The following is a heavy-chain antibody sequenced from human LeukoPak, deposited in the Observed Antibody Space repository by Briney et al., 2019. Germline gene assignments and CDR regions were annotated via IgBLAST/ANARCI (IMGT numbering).Heavy chain of an antibody. CDR1: GFTFSIYG. CDR2: IWSDGSNK. J-gene: IGHJ4*02. V-gene: IGHV3-33*01. Sequence: GRSLRLSCAASGFTFSIYGMHWVRQAPGKGLEWVAVIWSDGSNKYYADSVKGRFTISRDNSKNTLYLQMNSVRAKDTAVYYCARGYSGTFPWAWGQGTLVTVSS. D-gene: IGHD5-12*01. CDR3: ARGYSGTFPWA.